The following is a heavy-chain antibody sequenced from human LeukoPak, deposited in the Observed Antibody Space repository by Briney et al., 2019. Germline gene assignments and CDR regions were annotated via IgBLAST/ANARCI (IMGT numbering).Heavy chain of an antibody. CDR2: IIPIFGTA. CDR3: ARGAAAGTNWFDP. V-gene: IGHV1-69*13. D-gene: IGHD6-13*01. J-gene: IGHJ5*02. Sequence: SVKVSCKASGGTFSSYAISWVRQAPGQGLEWMGGIIPIFGTANYAQKFQGRVTITADESTSTAYMELSSLRSEDTAVYSCARGAAAGTNWFDPWGQGTLVTVSS. CDR1: GGTFSSYA.